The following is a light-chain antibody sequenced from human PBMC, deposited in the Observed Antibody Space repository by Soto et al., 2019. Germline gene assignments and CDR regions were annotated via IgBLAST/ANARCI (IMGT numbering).Light chain of an antibody. CDR3: ISYTDRQSYL. CDR2: AVS. J-gene: IGLJ1*01. V-gene: IGLV2-14*03. CDR1: SRDIGSYDH. Sequence: QSVLTQPASVSLSPGHWIPISCIGTSRDIGSYDHVALYQQFPGKSPKLIIYAVSDRPSGVSDRFSGSKSGISASLTISGLQTEDAADYYCISYTDRQSYLFGPGTKVTVL.